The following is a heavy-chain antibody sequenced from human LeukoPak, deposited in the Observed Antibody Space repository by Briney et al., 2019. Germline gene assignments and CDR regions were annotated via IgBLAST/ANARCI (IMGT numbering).Heavy chain of an antibody. CDR3: ARGGWGTYDPGNLDF. D-gene: IGHD6-19*01. CDR2: IYSGGST. CDR1: GFTFSNHG. J-gene: IGHJ4*02. Sequence: PGGSLRLSCAASGFTFSNHGMHWVRQAPGKGLEWVSVIYSGGSTYYADSVKGRFTISRDISKNTLYLQINSLRAEDTALYYCARGGWGTYDPGNLDFWGQGTLVTVSS. V-gene: IGHV3-53*01.